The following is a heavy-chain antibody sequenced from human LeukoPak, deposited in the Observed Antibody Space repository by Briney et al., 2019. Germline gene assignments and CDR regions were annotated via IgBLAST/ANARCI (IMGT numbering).Heavy chain of an antibody. CDR1: GYSFTSYW. CDR2: IYPDDSDT. Sequence: GESLKISCKGSGYSFTSYWIGWVRQMPGKGLEWMGIIYPDDSDTRYSPSFQGQVTISADKSISTAYLQWSSLKASDTAMYYCARQNSWFGEFGWFDPWGQGTLVTVSS. D-gene: IGHD3-10*01. CDR3: ARQNSWFGEFGWFDP. V-gene: IGHV5-51*01. J-gene: IGHJ5*02.